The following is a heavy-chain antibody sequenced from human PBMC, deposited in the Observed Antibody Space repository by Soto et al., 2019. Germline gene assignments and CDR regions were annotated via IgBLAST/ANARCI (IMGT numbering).Heavy chain of an antibody. CDR2: INPSSGST. Sequence: GASVKVSCKASGYTFTSYYMQWVRQAPGQGLEWMGIINPSSGSTSYAQKFQGRVTMTRDTSTSTVYMELSSLRSEDTAVYYCARDRSFHTTSGFFGYWGQGTVVTVSS. J-gene: IGHJ4*02. CDR1: GYTFTSYY. CDR3: ARDRSFHTTSGFFGY. D-gene: IGHD5-12*01. V-gene: IGHV1-46*01.